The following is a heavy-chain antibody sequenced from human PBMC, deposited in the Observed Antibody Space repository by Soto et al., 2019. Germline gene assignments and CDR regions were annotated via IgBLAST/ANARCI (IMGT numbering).Heavy chain of an antibody. D-gene: IGHD3-3*01. V-gene: IGHV1-69*13. CDR3: ARSSRGFGVAIEDYYYGMDV. CDR2: IIPIFGTA. Sequence: SVKVSCKASGGTFSSYAISWVRQAPGQGLEWMGGIIPIFGTANYAQKFQGRVTITADESTSTAYMELSSLRSEDTAVYYCARSSRGFGVAIEDYYYGMDVWGQGTTVTVSS. CDR1: GGTFSSYA. J-gene: IGHJ6*02.